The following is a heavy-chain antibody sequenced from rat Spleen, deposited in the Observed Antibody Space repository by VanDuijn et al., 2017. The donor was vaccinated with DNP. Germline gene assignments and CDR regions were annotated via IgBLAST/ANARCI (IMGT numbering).Heavy chain of an antibody. J-gene: IGHJ2*01. Sequence: EGQLVESGGGLVQPGRSLQLSCVASGFTLSHYGMAWVRQAPTKGLEWVATISTSGGSTYYRDSVKGRFTISRDNAKSTLYLQMNSLRSEDTATYYCTTDIDYFHYWGQGVMVTVSS. CDR2: ISTSGGST. V-gene: IGHV5-27*01. CDR3: TTDIDYFHY. CDR1: GFTLSHYG.